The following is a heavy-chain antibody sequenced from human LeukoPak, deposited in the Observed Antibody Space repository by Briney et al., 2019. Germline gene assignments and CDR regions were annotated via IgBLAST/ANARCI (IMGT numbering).Heavy chain of an antibody. Sequence: GGSLRLSCGASGFTFRSYWMHWVRQAPGKGLVWVSRIKTDGTSTSHADSVRGRFTLSRDNAKNTLYLQMNRLRAEDTAVYYCARERYDDAFDIWGLGTMVTVSS. J-gene: IGHJ3*02. V-gene: IGHV3-74*01. D-gene: IGHD3-16*01. CDR3: ARERYDDAFDI. CDR1: GFTFRSYW. CDR2: IKTDGTST.